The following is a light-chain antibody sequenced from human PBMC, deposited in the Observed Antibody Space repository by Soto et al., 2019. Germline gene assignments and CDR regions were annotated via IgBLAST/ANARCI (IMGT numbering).Light chain of an antibody. Sequence: EIVLTQSPATLSLSPGERATLSCRASQSVSNYLGWYQQKSGQAPRLLISEVSKRATGIPARFSGSGSGTDFTLTISSLEPEDFAVYYCQHRVNWPTFGGGTKVEIK. CDR2: EVS. J-gene: IGKJ4*01. CDR3: QHRVNWPT. CDR1: QSVSNY. V-gene: IGKV3-11*01.